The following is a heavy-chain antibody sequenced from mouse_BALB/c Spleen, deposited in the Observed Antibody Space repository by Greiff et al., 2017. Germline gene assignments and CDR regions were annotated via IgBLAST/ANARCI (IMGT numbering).Heavy chain of an antibody. CDR3: ASIGTTKRFAY. J-gene: IGHJ3*01. Sequence: VQLQQSGPGLVQPSQSLSITCTVSGFSLTSYGVHWVRQSPGKGLEWLGVIWSGGSTDYNAAFISRLSISKDNSKSQVFFKMNSLQANDTAIYYCASIGTTKRFAYWGQGTLVTVSA. CDR1: GFSLTSYG. V-gene: IGHV2-2*02. CDR2: IWSGGST. D-gene: IGHD2-14*01.